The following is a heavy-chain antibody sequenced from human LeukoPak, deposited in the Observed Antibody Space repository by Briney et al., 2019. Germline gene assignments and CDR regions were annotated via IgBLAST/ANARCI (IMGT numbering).Heavy chain of an antibody. J-gene: IGHJ4*02. V-gene: IGHV3-21*01. CDR2: ISSSSSYI. Sequence: GGSLRLSCAASGFTFSSYSMNWVRQAPGKGLEWVSSISSSSSYIYYADSVKGRFTISRDNAKNSLYLQMNSLRAEDTAVYYCARDRGGSYYGELDYWGQGTLVTVSS. CDR3: ARDRGGSYYGELDY. CDR1: GFTFSSYS. D-gene: IGHD1-26*01.